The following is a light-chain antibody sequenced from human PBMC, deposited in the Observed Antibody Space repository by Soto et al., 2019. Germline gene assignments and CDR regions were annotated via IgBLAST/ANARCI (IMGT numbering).Light chain of an antibody. CDR3: HQYATCRPIT. Sequence: TVSVYKGDRATXSCRXSQGVRSSYLAWYQQKPHQAPTLLIYVASIMSTGIPYIFSCSWCGADFNLTISRMGLEDFAVYYCHQYATCRPITFFQRTRLDVK. V-gene: IGKV3-20*01. CDR1: QGVRSSY. J-gene: IGKJ5*01. CDR2: VAS.